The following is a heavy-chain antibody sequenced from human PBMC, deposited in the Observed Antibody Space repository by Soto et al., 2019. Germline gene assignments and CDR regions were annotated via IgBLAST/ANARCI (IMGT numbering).Heavy chain of an antibody. D-gene: IGHD4-17*01. Sequence: GGSLRLSCTGSGFTFSATTLHWVRQAPGKGLEYVSAVSPDGVSTYYANSVKGRFTISRDNSKNTLYLQMGSLRAEDMAVHYCARDEYGDYIFTYWGRGTLVTVSS. CDR1: GFTFSATT. J-gene: IGHJ4*01. V-gene: IGHV3-64*01. CDR2: VSPDGVST. CDR3: ARDEYGDYIFTY.